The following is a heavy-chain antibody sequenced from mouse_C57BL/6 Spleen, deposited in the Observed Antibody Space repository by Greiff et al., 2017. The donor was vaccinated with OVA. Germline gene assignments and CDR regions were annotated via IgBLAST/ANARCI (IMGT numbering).Heavy chain of an antibody. Sequence: EVKLMESGGGLVKPGGSLKLSCAASGFTFSDSGMHWVRQAPEKGLEWVAYISSGSSTIYYADTVKGRFTISRDNAKNTLFLQMTSLRSEDTAMYYCARRSTTVVGYFDVWGTGTTVTVSS. CDR3: ARRSTTVVGYFDV. CDR1: GFTFSDSG. D-gene: IGHD1-1*01. J-gene: IGHJ1*03. CDR2: ISSGSSTI. V-gene: IGHV5-17*01.